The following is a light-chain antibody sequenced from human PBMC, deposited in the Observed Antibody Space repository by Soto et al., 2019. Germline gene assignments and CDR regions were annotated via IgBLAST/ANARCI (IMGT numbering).Light chain of an antibody. Sequence: DIQMTQSPSSLSASVGDRVTITCRASQSISTYVNWYQQKPGKVPKFLIYTVSKLQSGVPSRFSGSGSGTEFTLTISSLEPEDFATYYCQQTFGSPYTFGQGTKLEIK. J-gene: IGKJ2*01. CDR1: QSISTY. CDR2: TVS. V-gene: IGKV1-39*01. CDR3: QQTFGSPYT.